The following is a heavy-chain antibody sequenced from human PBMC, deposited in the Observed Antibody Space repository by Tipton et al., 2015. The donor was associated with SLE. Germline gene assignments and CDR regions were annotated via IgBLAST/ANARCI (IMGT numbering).Heavy chain of an antibody. J-gene: IGHJ3*02. CDR2: IYYSGST. V-gene: IGHV4-39*07. CDR1: GGSISSSSYY. Sequence: TLSLTCTVSGGSISSSSYYWGWIRQPPGKGLEWIGSIYYSGSTYYNPSLKSRVTISVDTSKNQFSLKLSSVTAADTAVYYCARADSSILAFDIWGQGTMVTVSS. CDR3: ARADSSILAFDI. D-gene: IGHD6-13*01.